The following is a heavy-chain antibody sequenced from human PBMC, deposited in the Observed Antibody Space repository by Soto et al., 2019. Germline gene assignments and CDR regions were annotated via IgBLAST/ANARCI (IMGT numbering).Heavy chain of an antibody. V-gene: IGHV4-30-2*01. CDR2: IYHSGNT. J-gene: IGHJ5*02. Sequence: QLQLQESGSGLVKPSETLSLTCAVSGGSISSGGFSWSWIRQPPGQGLEWIGYIYHSGNTYYNPSLKSRVTRSVDRSKNQFSLKLSSVTAADTDVYNCARVPSPWGQGTLVTVSS. CDR1: GGSISSGGFS. CDR3: ARVPSP.